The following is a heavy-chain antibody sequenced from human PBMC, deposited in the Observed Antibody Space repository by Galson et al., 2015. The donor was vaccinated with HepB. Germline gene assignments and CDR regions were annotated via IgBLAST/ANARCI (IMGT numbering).Heavy chain of an antibody. Sequence: SLRLSCAASGLTFSSHAMSWVRQAPGKGLEWVSGISGSGGSTHCADSVKGRFTISRDDSKNTVSLQMNSLGAEDSAVYYCGRDFSYGSLDFGDWGQGTLVTVFS. D-gene: IGHD6-6*01. J-gene: IGHJ4*02. V-gene: IGHV3-23*01. CDR1: GLTFSSHA. CDR3: GRDFSYGSLDFGD. CDR2: ISGSGGST.